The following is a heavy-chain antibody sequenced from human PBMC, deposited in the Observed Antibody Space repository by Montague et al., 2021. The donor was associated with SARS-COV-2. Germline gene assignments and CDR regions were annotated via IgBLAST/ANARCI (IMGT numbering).Heavy chain of an antibody. D-gene: IGHD5-12*01. CDR1: GDSVSSNTAA. CDR2: TYYRSKWYY. CDR3: ARGWVATIPHMDN. V-gene: IGHV6-1*01. J-gene: IGHJ4*02. Sequence: CAISGDSVSSNTAAWNWIRQSPSRGLGWLGRTYYRSKWYYDYAVSVKSRMTTSPDTSKNQFSLQLSSVTPEDRAVYYCARGWVATIPHMDNWGQGSLVIVSS.